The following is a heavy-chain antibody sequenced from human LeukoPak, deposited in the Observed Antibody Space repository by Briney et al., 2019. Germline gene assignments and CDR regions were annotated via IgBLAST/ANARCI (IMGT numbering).Heavy chain of an antibody. CDR3: ARVVRGVIGAFDI. J-gene: IGHJ3*02. Sequence: SETLSLTCTVSGGSISSYYWSWIRQPPGKGLEWIGYIYYSGSTNYNPSLKSRATISVDTSKNQFSLKLSSVTAADTSVYYCARVVRGVIGAFDIWGQGTMVTVSS. CDR1: GGSISSYY. CDR2: IYYSGST. D-gene: IGHD3-10*01. V-gene: IGHV4-59*01.